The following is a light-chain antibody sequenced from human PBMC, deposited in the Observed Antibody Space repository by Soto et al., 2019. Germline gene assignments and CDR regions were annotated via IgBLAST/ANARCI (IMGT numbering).Light chain of an antibody. CDR2: DAS. CDR3: QQYDNLPIT. Sequence: DIQMTQSPSSLSASVGDRVTITCQASQDISNYLNWYQQKPGKAPKLLIYDASNLETGAPSRFSGSGSGTDFTFTISSLQPEDIATFYCQQYDNLPITFGQGTRLEMK. V-gene: IGKV1-33*01. J-gene: IGKJ5*01. CDR1: QDISNY.